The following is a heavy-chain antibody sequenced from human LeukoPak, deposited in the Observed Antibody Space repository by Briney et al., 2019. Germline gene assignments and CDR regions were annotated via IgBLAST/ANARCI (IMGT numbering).Heavy chain of an antibody. CDR3: AREVTGTSSWYFDL. CDR2: IKKDGSNK. V-gene: IGHV3-7*01. Sequence: GGSLRLSCAASGFTFSTYWMGWVRQAPGKGLEWVANIKKDGSNKYYVESLKGRFTISRDNANNSLYLQMDSLRAEDTAVYYCAREVTGTSSWYFDLWGRGTLVTVSS. J-gene: IGHJ2*01. CDR1: GFTFSTYW. D-gene: IGHD1-7*01.